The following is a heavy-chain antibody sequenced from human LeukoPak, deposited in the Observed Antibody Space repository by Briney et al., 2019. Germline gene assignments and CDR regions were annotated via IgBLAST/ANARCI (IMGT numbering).Heavy chain of an antibody. V-gene: IGHV3-15*01. Sequence: NPGGSLRLSCAASGFSFNDAWMSWVRQAPGKGLEWVGRIKRKIDGATTDYAAPVKGRFTISRDDSKTSLYLQMNNLKTEDTAVYYCTTDTRRVVVPKWGQGTLVTVSS. J-gene: IGHJ4*02. D-gene: IGHD2-15*01. CDR2: IKRKIDGATT. CDR3: TTDTRRVVVPK. CDR1: GFSFNDAW.